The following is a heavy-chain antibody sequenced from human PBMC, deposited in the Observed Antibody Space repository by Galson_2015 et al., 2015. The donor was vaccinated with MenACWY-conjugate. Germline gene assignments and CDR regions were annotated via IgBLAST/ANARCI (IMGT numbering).Heavy chain of an antibody. Sequence: PALVNPTQTLTLPCTFSGFSLTTTGVGVAWIRQPPGKALEWLALIYWDDDKRYRTSLRSRLTVTKDTPKNRVVLTMNNVDPVDTATYYCAHSGEYCSRTSCYYFDYLGQGAPVTVSS. CDR1: GFSLTTTGVG. CDR2: IYWDDDK. D-gene: IGHD2-2*01. V-gene: IGHV2-5*02. CDR3: AHSGEYCSRTSCYYFDY. J-gene: IGHJ4*02.